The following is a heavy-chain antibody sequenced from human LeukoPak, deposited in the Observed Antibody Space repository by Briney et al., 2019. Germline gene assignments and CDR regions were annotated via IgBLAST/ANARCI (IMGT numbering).Heavy chain of an antibody. CDR3: AKVGHMIVAPNRPYYYYGMDV. CDR2: ISYDGSNK. D-gene: IGHD3-22*01. Sequence: TGGSLRLSCAASGFTFSSYGMHWVRQAPGKGLEWVAVISYDGSNKYYADSVKGRFTISRDNSKNTLYLQMNSLRAEDTAVYYCAKVGHMIVAPNRPYYYYGMDVWGQGTTVTVSS. CDR1: GFTFSSYG. J-gene: IGHJ6*02. V-gene: IGHV3-30*18.